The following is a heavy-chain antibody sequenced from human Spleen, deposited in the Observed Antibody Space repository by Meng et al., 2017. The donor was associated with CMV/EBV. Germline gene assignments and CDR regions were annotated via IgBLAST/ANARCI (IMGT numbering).Heavy chain of an antibody. D-gene: IGHD2/OR15-2a*01. CDR2: IYWDDDK. J-gene: IGHJ5*02. Sequence: QITLKEAGPTLLKPTQTLTLTCTFSGFSLSTSGVGVGWIRQPPGKALEWLALIYWDDDKRYSPSLKSRLTITKDTSKNQVVLTMTNMDPVDTATYYCAHTRLYDWFDPWGQGTLVTVFS. V-gene: IGHV2-5*02. CDR3: AHTRLYDWFDP. CDR1: GFSLSTSGVG.